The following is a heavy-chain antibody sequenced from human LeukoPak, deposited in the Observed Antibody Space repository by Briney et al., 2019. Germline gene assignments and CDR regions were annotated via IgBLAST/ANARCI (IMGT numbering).Heavy chain of an antibody. Sequence: YLSSGGLTIFYADSVKGRFTISRDNTKNSIFLDMTNLRAEDTAVYYCARDFDYGDYIDFWGQGPLVAVSS. CDR3: ARDFDYGDYIDF. V-gene: IGHV3-48*03. CDR2: LSSGGLTI. D-gene: IGHD4/OR15-4a*01. J-gene: IGHJ4*02.